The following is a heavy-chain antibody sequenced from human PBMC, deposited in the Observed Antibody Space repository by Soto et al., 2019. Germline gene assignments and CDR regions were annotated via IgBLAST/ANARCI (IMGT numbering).Heavy chain of an antibody. CDR3: AKKVNSGSGSQYFDY. V-gene: IGHV3-23*01. CDR1: GFTFSSYS. CDR2: FRAGGDDGTT. Sequence: GSLRLSCVASGFTFSSYSMSWVRQAPGKGLEWVSGFRAGGDDGTTYYADSVKGRFTISRDNSKNTLFLQMNSLRAEDTAIYYCAKKVNSGSGSQYFDYFGQGTLVTVSS. D-gene: IGHD3-10*01. J-gene: IGHJ4*02.